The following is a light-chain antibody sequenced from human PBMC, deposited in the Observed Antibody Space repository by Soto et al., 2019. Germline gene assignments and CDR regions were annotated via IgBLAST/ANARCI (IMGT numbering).Light chain of an antibody. CDR2: EVS. CDR1: SSDVGGYNY. CDR3: SSYTSSSTVV. J-gene: IGLJ2*01. V-gene: IGLV2-14*01. Sequence: QSALTQPASVSGSPGQSITISCTGTSSDVGGYNYVSWYQQHPGKAPKLMIYEVSNWPSGVSNRFSGSKSGNTASPTISGLQAEDEADYYCSSYTSSSTVVFGGGTKLTVL.